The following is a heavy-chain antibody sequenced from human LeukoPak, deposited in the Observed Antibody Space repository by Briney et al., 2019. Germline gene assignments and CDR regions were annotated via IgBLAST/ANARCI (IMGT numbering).Heavy chain of an antibody. D-gene: IGHD2-15*01. Sequence: SETLSLTCTVSGYSISSGYYWGWIRQPPGEGLEWIGSIYHSGSNYYNPSLKSRVTISVDRSKNQFSLKLSSVTAADTAVYYCARALRLGYCSGGSCRGEAFDIWGQGTMVTVSS. J-gene: IGHJ3*02. CDR2: IYHSGSN. V-gene: IGHV4-38-2*02. CDR1: GYSISSGYY. CDR3: ARALRLGYCSGGSCRGEAFDI.